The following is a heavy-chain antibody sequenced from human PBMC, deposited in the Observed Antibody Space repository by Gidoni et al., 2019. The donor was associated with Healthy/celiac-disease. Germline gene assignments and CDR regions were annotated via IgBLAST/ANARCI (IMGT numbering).Heavy chain of an antibody. V-gene: IGHV3-33*01. CDR1: GFTFSSYG. D-gene: IGHD2-2*02. J-gene: IGHJ4*02. CDR2: IWYDGSNK. Sequence: QVQLVESGGGVVQPGRSLRPSCEASGFTFSSYGMHWVRQAPGKGLEWVAVIWYDGSNKYYADSVKGRFTISRDNSKNTLYLQMNSLRAEDTAVYYCARGGNIVVVPAAIPDVGYFDYWGQGTLVTVSS. CDR3: ARGGNIVVVPAAIPDVGYFDY.